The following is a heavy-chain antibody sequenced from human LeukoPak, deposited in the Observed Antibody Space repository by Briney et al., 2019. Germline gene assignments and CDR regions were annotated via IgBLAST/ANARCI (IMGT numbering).Heavy chain of an antibody. Sequence: PSETLSLTCTVSGGSISSGSYYWSWIRHPAGNGLECIGRIYTSGSTNYNPSLKSRVTISVDTSKKQFFLELSSVTAADTAVYYCARDGYRGFGELGYYYYYMDVWGKGTTATISS. CDR3: ARDGYRGFGELGYYYYYMDV. V-gene: IGHV4-61*02. CDR1: GGSISSGSYY. CDR2: IYTSGST. D-gene: IGHD3-10*01. J-gene: IGHJ6*03.